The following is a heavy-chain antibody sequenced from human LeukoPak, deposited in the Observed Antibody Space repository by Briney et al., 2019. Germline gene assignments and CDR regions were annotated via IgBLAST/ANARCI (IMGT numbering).Heavy chain of an antibody. CDR1: GYTFTGYY. V-gene: IGHV1-2*02. J-gene: IGHJ3*02. D-gene: IGHD6-6*01. Sequence: ASVKVSCKASGYTFTGYYIHWVRQTPGQGLEWMGWIYPYSGDTNYAQNFQGRVTMTRDTSISTAYMELSSLKSDDTAVYYCARDRNSGSSLDIWGQGTMLTVSS. CDR3: ARDRNSGSSLDI. CDR2: IYPYSGDT.